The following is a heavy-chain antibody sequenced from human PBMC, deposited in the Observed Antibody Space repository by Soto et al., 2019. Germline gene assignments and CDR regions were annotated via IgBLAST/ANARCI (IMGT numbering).Heavy chain of an antibody. J-gene: IGHJ6*02. D-gene: IGHD3-16*01. V-gene: IGHV4-28*03. CDR3: AKASSWYYYYSMDV. Sequence: SETLSLTCAVSGYSISSSNWWGWIRQPPGQGLEWIGYIYYSGTTYYNPSLLSRVTISVDTSKNEFSLKLSSVTAADTAVYYCAKASSWYYYYSMDVWGRGTAVTVSS. CDR2: IYYSGTT. CDR1: GYSISSSNW.